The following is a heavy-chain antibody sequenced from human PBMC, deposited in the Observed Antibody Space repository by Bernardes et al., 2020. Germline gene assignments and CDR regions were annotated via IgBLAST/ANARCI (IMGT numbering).Heavy chain of an antibody. V-gene: IGHV3-9*01. CDR3: AKDSREPYYFDY. J-gene: IGHJ4*02. CDR2: ISWNSGSI. D-gene: IGHD1-26*01. CDR1: GFTFDDYA. Sequence: GGSLRLSCAASGFTFDDYAMHWVRQAPGKGLEWVSGISWNSGSIGYADSVKGRFTISRDNAKNSLYLQMNSLRAEDTALYYCAKDSREPYYFDYWGQGTLVTVSS.